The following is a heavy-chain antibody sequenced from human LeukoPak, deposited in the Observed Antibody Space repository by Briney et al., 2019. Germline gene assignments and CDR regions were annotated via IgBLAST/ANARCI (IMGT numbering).Heavy chain of an antibody. V-gene: IGHV3-23*01. CDR2: ISGSGGST. CDR1: GFTFSSYA. J-gene: IGHJ6*03. D-gene: IGHD3-10*02. CDR3: AKDYVPGRDYNYYMDV. Sequence: PGGSLRLSCAASGFTFSSYAMSWVRQAPGKGLEGVSGISGSGGSTYSADSVKGRFTISRDNSKNTLYLQMNSLRAEDTALYYCAKDYVPGRDYNYYMDVWGKGTTVTVSS.